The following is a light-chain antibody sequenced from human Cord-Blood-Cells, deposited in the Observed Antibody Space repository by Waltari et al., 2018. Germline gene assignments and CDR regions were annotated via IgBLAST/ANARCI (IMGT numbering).Light chain of an antibody. J-gene: IGLJ3*02. V-gene: IGLV2-23*01. Sequence: QSALTQPASVSGSPGQSITISCPRTSSDVGSYNLFPWYQQNPGKAPKLMIYEGSKRPSGVSNRFSGSKSGNTASLTISGLQAEDEADYYCCSYAGSSTWVFGGGTKLTVL. CDR1: SSDVGSYNL. CDR2: EGS. CDR3: CSYAGSSTWV.